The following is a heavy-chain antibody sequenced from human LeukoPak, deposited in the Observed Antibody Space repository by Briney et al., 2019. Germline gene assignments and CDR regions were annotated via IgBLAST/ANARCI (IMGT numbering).Heavy chain of an antibody. CDR3: ARDWDGYSSSQSGFDY. Sequence: PSETLSLTCIVSGGSISSSRDYWAWIRQPPGKGLEWIANIYYSGSTYYSPSLKSRVIISVDTSKNQFSLKLSSVTAADTAVYYCARDWDGYSSSQSGFDYWGQGTLVTVSS. V-gene: IGHV4-39*07. CDR1: GGSISSSRDY. J-gene: IGHJ4*02. D-gene: IGHD6-13*01. CDR2: IYYSGST.